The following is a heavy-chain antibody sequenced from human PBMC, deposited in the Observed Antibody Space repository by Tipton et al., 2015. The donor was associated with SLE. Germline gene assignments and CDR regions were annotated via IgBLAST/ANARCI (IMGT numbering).Heavy chain of an antibody. V-gene: IGHV4-61*09. CDR3: ANLGDSSGYERSYYFDY. CDR2: INHSGST. J-gene: IGHJ4*02. Sequence: ILSLTCTVSGGSISSGSYYWSWIRQPAGKGLEWIGEINHSGSTNYNPSLKSRVTISVDTSKNQFSLKLSSVTAADTAVYYCANLGDSSGYERSYYFDYWGQGTLVTVSS. CDR1: GGSISSGSYY. D-gene: IGHD3-22*01.